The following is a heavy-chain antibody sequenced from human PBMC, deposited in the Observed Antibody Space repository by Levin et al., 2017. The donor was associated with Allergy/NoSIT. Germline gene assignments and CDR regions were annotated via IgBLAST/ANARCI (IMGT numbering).Heavy chain of an antibody. D-gene: IGHD2-2*01. V-gene: IGHV3-74*01. CDR3: PREPPSAFDI. Sequence: GGSLRLSCAASGFTFSTHWMHWVRQAPGKGLVWVSRINIDGTSIAYADSVKGRFTISRDNAKNMLYLQMTNLRAEDTAVFYCPREPPSAFDIWGPGTRVTVSS. CDR2: INIDGTSI. J-gene: IGHJ3*02. CDR1: GFTFSTHW.